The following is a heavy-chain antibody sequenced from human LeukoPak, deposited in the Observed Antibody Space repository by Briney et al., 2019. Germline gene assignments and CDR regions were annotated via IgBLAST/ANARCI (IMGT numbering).Heavy chain of an antibody. Sequence: GGSLRLSCAASGFTFSSYEMNWVRQAPGKGLEWVSYISSSGSTIYYADSVKGRFTISRDNAKNSLYLQMNSLRAEDTAVYYCASSFITMVRGVSDYWGQGTLVTVSS. D-gene: IGHD3-10*01. CDR3: ASSFITMVRGVSDY. J-gene: IGHJ4*02. V-gene: IGHV3-48*03. CDR2: ISSSGSTI. CDR1: GFTFSSYE.